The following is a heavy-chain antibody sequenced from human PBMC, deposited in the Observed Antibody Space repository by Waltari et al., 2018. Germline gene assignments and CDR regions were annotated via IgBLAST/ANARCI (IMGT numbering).Heavy chain of an antibody. CDR3: ARVGSSSWAPNWFDP. CDR1: GFTFSSYS. J-gene: IGHJ5*02. D-gene: IGHD6-13*01. Sequence: EVQLVESGGGLVQPGGSLRLSCAASGFTFSSYSMNWVRQAPGKGLEWVSYISSSSSTIYYADSVKGRFTISRDNAKNLLYLQSNSLRAEDTAVYYCARVGSSSWAPNWFDPWGQGTLVTVSS. CDR2: ISSSSSTI. V-gene: IGHV3-48*04.